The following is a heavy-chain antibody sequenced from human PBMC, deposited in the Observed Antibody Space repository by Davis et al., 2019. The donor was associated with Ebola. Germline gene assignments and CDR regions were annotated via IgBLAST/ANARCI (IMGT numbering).Heavy chain of an antibody. V-gene: IGHV5-51*01. J-gene: IGHJ4*02. CDR3: ARTSGSYYSALGY. CDR1: AYSFSTYW. Sequence: GESLKISCKGSAYSFSTYWIGWVRQMPGKGLEWMGFIYPGDSDTRYSPSFQGLVTISADKSISTAYLQWSSLKASDTAMYYCARTSGSYYSALGYWGQGTLVTVSS. CDR2: IYPGDSDT. D-gene: IGHD1-26*01.